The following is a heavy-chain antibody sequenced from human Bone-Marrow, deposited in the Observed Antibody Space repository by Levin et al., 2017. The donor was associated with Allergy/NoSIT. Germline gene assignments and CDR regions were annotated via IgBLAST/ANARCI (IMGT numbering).Heavy chain of an antibody. CDR3: ARVSYSGYDSRGAFDI. D-gene: IGHD5-12*01. V-gene: IGHV4-59*01. J-gene: IGHJ3*02. CDR1: GGSIRTYY. Sequence: SQTLSLPCTVSGGSIRTYYWTWIRQPPGKGLEWIGYIHYTGSTDADPSLKSRVTMSVDTSKNHFSLKLSSVSGADTAMYYCARVSYSGYDSRGAFDIWGQGTMVTVSS. CDR2: IHYTGST.